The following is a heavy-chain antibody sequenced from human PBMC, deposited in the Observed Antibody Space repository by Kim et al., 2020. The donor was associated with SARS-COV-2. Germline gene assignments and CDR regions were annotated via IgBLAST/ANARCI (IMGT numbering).Heavy chain of an antibody. V-gene: IGHV3-64*01. Sequence: GGSLRLSCAASGFTFSSYAMHWVRQAPGKGLEYVSAISSNGGSTYYANSVKGRFTISRDNSKNTLYLQMGSLRAEDMAVYYCARKEIAAAGPSLDYWGQGTLVTVSS. D-gene: IGHD6-13*01. CDR1: GFTFSSYA. J-gene: IGHJ4*02. CDR2: ISSNGGST. CDR3: ARKEIAAAGPSLDY.